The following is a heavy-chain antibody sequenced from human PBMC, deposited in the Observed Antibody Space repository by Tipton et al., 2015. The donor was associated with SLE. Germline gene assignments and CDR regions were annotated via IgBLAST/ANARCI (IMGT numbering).Heavy chain of an antibody. CDR2: IWHDGSNK. Sequence: SLRLSCTASGFTFSSYGMHWVRQAPGKGLEWVAVIWHDGSNKYYADSVKGRFTISRDNSKNTLYLQMNSLRAEDTAVYYCAAELVGYYGMDVWGQGTTVTVSS. CDR3: AAELVGYYGMDV. D-gene: IGHD2-15*01. V-gene: IGHV3-33*01. CDR1: GFTFSSYG. J-gene: IGHJ6*02.